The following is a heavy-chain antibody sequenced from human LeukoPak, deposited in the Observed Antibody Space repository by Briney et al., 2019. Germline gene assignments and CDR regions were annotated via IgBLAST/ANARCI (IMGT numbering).Heavy chain of an antibody. V-gene: IGHV3-64D*06. CDR1: EFIFSTYA. Sequence: PGGSLRLSCSASEFIFSTYAMHWARQAPGKGLEYVSATNGNGGTTYYADSVKGRFIISRDNSKNTLYLQMSSLSSEGTALYYCVKDYVYYYHSCRFPHLGQGTLVTVSS. CDR3: VKDYVYYYHSCRFPH. J-gene: IGHJ1*01. CDR2: TNGNGGTT. D-gene: IGHD3-22*01.